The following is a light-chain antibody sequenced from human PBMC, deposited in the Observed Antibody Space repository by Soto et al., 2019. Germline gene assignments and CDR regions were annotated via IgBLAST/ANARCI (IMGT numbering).Light chain of an antibody. Sequence: QSVLTQPPSVSGAPGQRVTISCTGSSSNIGAGYDVHWYQQLPGTAPKLLIYGDINRPSGVPDRFSGSKSGTSASLAITGLQAEDEADYYCQSYDSRSLVFGGGTQLTVL. J-gene: IGLJ3*02. V-gene: IGLV1-40*01. CDR1: SSNIGAGYD. CDR2: GDI. CDR3: QSYDSRSLV.